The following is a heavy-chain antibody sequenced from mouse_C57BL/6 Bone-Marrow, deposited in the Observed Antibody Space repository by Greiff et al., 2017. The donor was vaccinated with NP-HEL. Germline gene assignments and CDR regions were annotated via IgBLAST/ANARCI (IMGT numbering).Heavy chain of an antibody. CDR3: AREGYDYDVTWFAY. CDR1: GYTFTSYW. D-gene: IGHD2-4*01. J-gene: IGHJ3*01. CDR2: IYPSDSET. V-gene: IGHV1-61*01. Sequence: QVQLQQPGAELVSPGSSVKLSCKASGYTFTSYWMDWVKQRPGQGLEWIGNIYPSDSETHYNQKFKDKATLTVDKSSSTAYMQLSSLTSEDSAVYYCAREGYDYDVTWFAYWGQGTLVTVSA.